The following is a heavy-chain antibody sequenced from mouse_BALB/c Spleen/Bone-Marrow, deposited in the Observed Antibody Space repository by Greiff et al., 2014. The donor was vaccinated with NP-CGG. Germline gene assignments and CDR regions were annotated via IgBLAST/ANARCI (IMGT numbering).Heavy chain of an antibody. V-gene: IGHV5-12-1*01. D-gene: IGHD2-3*01. CDR2: ISHGGGTT. CDR3: TGHGGYYPYYYAIDY. CDR1: GFAFSSYD. Sequence: EVMLVESGGGLVKPGGSLKLSCAASGFAFSSYDLSWVRQTPEKRLEWVAYISHGGGTTYYSDTVKGRFTISRDNAKNTLYLQMSSLKSEDTAIYYCTGHGGYYPYYYAIDYWGQGTSVTVSS. J-gene: IGHJ4*01.